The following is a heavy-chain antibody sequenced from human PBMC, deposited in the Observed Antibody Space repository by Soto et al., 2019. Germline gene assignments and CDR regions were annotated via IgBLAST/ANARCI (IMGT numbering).Heavy chain of an antibody. CDR3: ASGKSQMTQDRMGFYYYMDV. V-gene: IGHV1-69*08. Sequence: QVQLVQSGAEVKKPGSSVRISCAASGATFNDYTFTWVRRAPRQGLEWMGRVIPLLDASNYAEKLQDRVTITADRSTSTVYMELSGLKSEDSAIYYCASGKSQMTQDRMGFYYYMDVWGKGTTVTVSS. CDR2: VIPLLDAS. J-gene: IGHJ6*03. CDR1: GATFNDYT. D-gene: IGHD2-15*01.